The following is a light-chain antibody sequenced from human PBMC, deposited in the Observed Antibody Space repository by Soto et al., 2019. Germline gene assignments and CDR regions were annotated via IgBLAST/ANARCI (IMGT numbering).Light chain of an antibody. CDR3: AVWDDSLNGVV. V-gene: IGLV1-44*01. CDR1: SSNIGGNT. J-gene: IGLJ2*01. Sequence: QSVLTQPPSASGTPGQRVTISCCGSSSNIGGNTVHWYQQLPGTAPKLLIYSNNQRPSGVPDRFSGSKSGTSASLAISGLQSEDEADYYCAVWDDSLNGVVFGGGTQLTVL. CDR2: SNN.